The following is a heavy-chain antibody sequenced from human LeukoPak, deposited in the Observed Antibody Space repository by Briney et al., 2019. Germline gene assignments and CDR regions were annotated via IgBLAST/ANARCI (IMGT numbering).Heavy chain of an antibody. D-gene: IGHD3-22*01. V-gene: IGHV3-30*03. CDR3: ARGPTHYYDSSGYGYYFDY. J-gene: IGHJ4*02. CDR2: ISYDGSNK. Sequence: GRSLRLSCAASGFTFSSYGMHWVRQAPGKGLEWVAVISYDGSNKYYADSVKGRFTISRDNSKNTLYLQMNSLRAEDTAVYYCARGPTHYYDSSGYGYYFDYWGQGTLVTVSS. CDR1: GFTFSSYG.